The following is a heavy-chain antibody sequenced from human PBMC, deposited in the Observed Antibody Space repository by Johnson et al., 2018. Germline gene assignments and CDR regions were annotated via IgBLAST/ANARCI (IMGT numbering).Heavy chain of an antibody. J-gene: IGHJ6*02. CDR3: AKVYGMVYGMDV. D-gene: IGHD2-8*01. V-gene: IGHV3-30*18. Sequence: VQLVESGGGVVQPGRSLRLSCAASGFTFSSYGMHWVRQAPGKGLEWVAVISYDGSNKYYADSVKGRFTISRDNSKNTLELQMNSLRAEDTAVYYCAKVYGMVYGMDVWGQGTTVTVSS. CDR2: ISYDGSNK. CDR1: GFTFSSYG.